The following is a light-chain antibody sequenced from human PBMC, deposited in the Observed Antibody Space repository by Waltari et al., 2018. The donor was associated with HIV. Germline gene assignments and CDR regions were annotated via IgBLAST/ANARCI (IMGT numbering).Light chain of an antibody. V-gene: IGLV2-23*02. CDR2: DVG. Sequence: QSALTQPASVSGSPGQSITISCPGTSRDIGAYNFVSWYQQHPGKAPKLIIYDVGTRPSGVSVRFSGSKSGNTASLTISGLQSEDEADYHCCAYAGPTGLSEVFGGGTKLTVL. J-gene: IGLJ2*01. CDR3: CAYAGPTGLSEV. CDR1: SRDIGAYNF.